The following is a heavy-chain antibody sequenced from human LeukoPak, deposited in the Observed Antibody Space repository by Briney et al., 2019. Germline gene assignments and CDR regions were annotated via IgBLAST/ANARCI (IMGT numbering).Heavy chain of an antibody. CDR1: GFTFSRYA. J-gene: IGHJ5*02. D-gene: IGHD6-6*01. Sequence: GGSLRLFCAAWGFTFSRYAMCWLRQAPGEGLEWVSDISGSGGNTYYADSVRARLTISRDNSKSTLYLQMNSLRAEDRAVYYCAKGYSSSFGFDLWGQGTLVTVSS. V-gene: IGHV3-23*01. CDR3: AKGYSSSFGFDL. CDR2: ISGSGGNT.